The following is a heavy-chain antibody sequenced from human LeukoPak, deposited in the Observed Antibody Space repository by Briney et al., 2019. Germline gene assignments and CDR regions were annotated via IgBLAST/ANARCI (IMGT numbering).Heavy chain of an antibody. V-gene: IGHV3-74*01. CDR3: ARVEVGGDYSKLDY. CDR1: W. Sequence: WXXXXRQXXGKXXXXXXRINEDGIATTYADSVKGRFTISRDNAKNTVFLKMNSLRVEDTAVYYCARVEVGGDYSKLDYWGQGILVTVSS. CDR2: INEDGIAT. D-gene: IGHD2-21*02. J-gene: IGHJ4*02.